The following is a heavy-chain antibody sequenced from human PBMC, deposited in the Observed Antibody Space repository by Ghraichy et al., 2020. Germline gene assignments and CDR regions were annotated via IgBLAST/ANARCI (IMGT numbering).Heavy chain of an antibody. V-gene: IGHV3-53*01. Sequence: GGSLRLSCVASGFTVYNNYMSWVRQAPGKGLELVSLIYSGGDTDYADSVRGRFTISRDRSKNTLYLQMNSLRADDTAVYYCSTHYPRYWGQGTLVTVSS. CDR2: IYSGGDT. CDR3: STHYPRY. J-gene: IGHJ4*02. CDR1: GFTVYNNY. D-gene: IGHD1-26*01.